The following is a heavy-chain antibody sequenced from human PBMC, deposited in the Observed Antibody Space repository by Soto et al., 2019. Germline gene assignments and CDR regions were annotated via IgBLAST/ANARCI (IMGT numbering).Heavy chain of an antibody. J-gene: IGHJ6*02. CDR1: GFTFSSYA. CDR2: ISGSGGST. V-gene: IGHV3-23*01. Sequence: LRLSCAASGFTFSSYAMSWVRQAPGKGLEWVSAISGSGGSTYYADSVQGRFTISRDNSKNTLYLQMNSLRAEDTAVYYCAKADSSGYYSYYYYGMDVWGQGTTVTVSS. D-gene: IGHD3-22*01. CDR3: AKADSSGYYSYYYYGMDV.